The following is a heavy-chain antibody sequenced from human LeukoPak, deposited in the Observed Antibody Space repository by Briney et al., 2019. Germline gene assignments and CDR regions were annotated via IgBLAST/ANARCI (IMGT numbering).Heavy chain of an antibody. CDR2: IYPGASDP. CDR3: ARGLVTGSLVVAY. D-gene: IGHD2-21*02. V-gene: IGHV5-51*01. J-gene: IGHJ4*02. CDR1: GYTFTDYW. Sequence: GESLKISCKGSGYTFTDYWIAWVRQMPGRGLEWMGIIYPGASDPTYSPSFQGQVTISADTSISPAYLQWSSLQASDSAMYYCARGLVTGSLVVAYWGQGTLVTVSS.